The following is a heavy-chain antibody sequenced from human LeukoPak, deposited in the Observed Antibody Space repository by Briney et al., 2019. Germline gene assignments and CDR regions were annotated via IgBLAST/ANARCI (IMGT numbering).Heavy chain of an antibody. Sequence: GASVKVSCETSGFTFTNYGISWVRQAPGQGPEWMGWISGYNGNTNYVQKFQGRVTMTTDTSTSTAYMELRSLRSDDTAVYYCAGDLSLGRHDYGEPFDYWGQGTLVTVSS. CDR3: AGDLSLGRHDYGEPFDY. D-gene: IGHD4-17*01. CDR2: ISGYNGNT. V-gene: IGHV1-18*01. J-gene: IGHJ4*02. CDR1: GFTFTNYG.